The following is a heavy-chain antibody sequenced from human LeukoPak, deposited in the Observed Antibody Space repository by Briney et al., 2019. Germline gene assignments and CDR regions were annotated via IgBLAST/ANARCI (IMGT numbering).Heavy chain of an antibody. CDR1: GLTFSDSY. V-gene: IGHV3-11*04. J-gene: IGHJ4*02. CDR2: ISSGGNTI. Sequence: GDSLRLSCAASGLTFSDSYMSWIRQAPGKGLEWVSYISSGGNTIKYADSVKGRFTISRDNARNSLYLQMNSLRAEDTAVYYCATASLYFDNWGQGTLVTVSS. CDR3: ATASLYFDN.